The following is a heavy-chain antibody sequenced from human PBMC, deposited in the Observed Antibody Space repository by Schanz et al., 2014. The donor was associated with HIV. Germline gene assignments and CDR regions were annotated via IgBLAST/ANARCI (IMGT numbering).Heavy chain of an antibody. CDR1: GYTFTSYY. D-gene: IGHD2-2*03. V-gene: IGHV1-8*02. Sequence: QVQLVQSGAEVKKPGASVKVSCKASGYTFTSYYMHWVRQAPGQGLEWMGWMNPNSGNTGYAQKFQGRVTMTRTPSISTAYMELSSLRSEDTAVYYCAREVDIVVVPAASDNWFDPWGQGTLVTVSS. CDR3: AREVDIVVVPAASDNWFDP. CDR2: MNPNSGNT. J-gene: IGHJ5*02.